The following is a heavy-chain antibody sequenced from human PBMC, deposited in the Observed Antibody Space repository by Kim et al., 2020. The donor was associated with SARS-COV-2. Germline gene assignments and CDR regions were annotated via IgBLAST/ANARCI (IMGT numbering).Heavy chain of an antibody. D-gene: IGHD2-2*01. J-gene: IGHJ4*02. Sequence: GGSLRLSCAASGFTFSSYAMSWVRQAQGKGLEWVSAISGSGGSTYYADSVKGRFTISRDNSKNTLYLQMNSLRAEDTAVYYCAKEYCSSTSCYQFDYWGQGTLVTVSS. CDR1: GFTFSSYA. CDR2: ISGSGGST. CDR3: AKEYCSSTSCYQFDY. V-gene: IGHV3-23*01.